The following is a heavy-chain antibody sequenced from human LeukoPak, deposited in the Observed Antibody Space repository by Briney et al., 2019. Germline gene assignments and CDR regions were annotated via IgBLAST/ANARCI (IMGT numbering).Heavy chain of an antibody. V-gene: IGHV4-39*01. Sequence: KPSETLSLTCTVSGGSISSSSYYWGWIRQPPGKGLEWIASIFYSGSTYYNPSLKSRVTISVDTSKNQFSLKLSSVTAADTAVYYCATQYKEPTSTYPRYLDYWGRGTLVTVFS. CDR2: IFYSGST. CDR3: ATQYKEPTSTYPRYLDY. D-gene: IGHD1-14*01. CDR1: GGSISSSSYY. J-gene: IGHJ4*02.